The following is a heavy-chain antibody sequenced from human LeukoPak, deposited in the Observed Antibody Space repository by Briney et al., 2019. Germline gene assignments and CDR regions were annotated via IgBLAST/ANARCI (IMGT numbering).Heavy chain of an antibody. V-gene: IGHV1-18*04. D-gene: IGHD3-9*01. CDR1: GYTFTSYG. Sequence: ASVKVSCKASGYTFTSYGISWVRQAPGQGLEGMGWISAYNGNTNYAQKLQGRVTMTTDTSTSTAYMELRSLRSDDTAVYYCARDEGVLRYFDWLFGFDYWGQGTLVTVSS. J-gene: IGHJ4*02. CDR2: ISAYNGNT. CDR3: ARDEGVLRYFDWLFGFDY.